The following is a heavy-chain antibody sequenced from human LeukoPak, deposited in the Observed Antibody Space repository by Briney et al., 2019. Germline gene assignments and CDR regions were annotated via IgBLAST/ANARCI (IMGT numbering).Heavy chain of an antibody. D-gene: IGHD6-19*01. J-gene: IGHJ4*02. CDR1: GFTFSSYA. CDR3: ARDSSGWYGPFDY. Sequence: GGSLRLSCAASGFTFSSYAMSWVRQAPGKGLEWVSAISGSGGSTYYADSVKGRFTISRDNAKNSLYLQMNSLRAEDTAVYYCARDSSGWYGPFDYWGQGTLVTVSS. V-gene: IGHV3-23*01. CDR2: ISGSGGST.